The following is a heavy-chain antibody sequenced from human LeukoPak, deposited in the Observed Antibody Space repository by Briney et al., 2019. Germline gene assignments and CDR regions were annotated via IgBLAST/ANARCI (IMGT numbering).Heavy chain of an antibody. V-gene: IGHV1-8*02. D-gene: IGHD6-19*01. Sequence: ASVKVSCKASGYTFTSYDINWVRQATGQGLEWMGWMNPNSGNTGYAQKFQGRATMTRNTSISTAYMELSSLRSEDTAVYYCARGTRNRGWYRGGDYYYYYMDVWGKGTMVTVSS. CDR2: MNPNSGNT. CDR3: ARGTRNRGWYRGGDYYYYYMDV. J-gene: IGHJ6*03. CDR1: GYTFTSYD.